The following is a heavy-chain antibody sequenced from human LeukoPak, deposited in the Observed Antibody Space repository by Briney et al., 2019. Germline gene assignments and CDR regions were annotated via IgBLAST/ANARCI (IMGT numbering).Heavy chain of an antibody. CDR1: GGSISSYY. CDR2: IYYSGST. CDR3: ARTTEGGYSYGYFYYYYMDV. Sequence: PSETLSLTCTVSGGSISSYYWSWLRQPPGKGLEWIGYIYYSGSTNYNSSLKSRVTISVDTSKNQFSLKLSSVTAADTAVYYCARTTEGGYSYGYFYYYYMDVWGKGTTVTISS. J-gene: IGHJ6*03. V-gene: IGHV4-59*01. D-gene: IGHD5-18*01.